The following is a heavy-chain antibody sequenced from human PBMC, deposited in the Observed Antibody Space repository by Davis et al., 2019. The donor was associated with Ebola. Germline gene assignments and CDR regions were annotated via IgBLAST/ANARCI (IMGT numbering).Heavy chain of an antibody. V-gene: IGHV3-23*01. CDR3: VKDMIDEGLSSPHPDFQH. Sequence: GESLKISCAASRVTSTTNWIHWVRQAPGKGLEWVSAITGSGGSTYYADSVRGRFSISRDNSKNMLYLQINSLRAEDTAVYYCVKDMIDEGLSSPHPDFQHWGQGTLVTVSS. CDR2: ITGSGGST. CDR1: RVTSTTNW. D-gene: IGHD3-22*01. J-gene: IGHJ1*01.